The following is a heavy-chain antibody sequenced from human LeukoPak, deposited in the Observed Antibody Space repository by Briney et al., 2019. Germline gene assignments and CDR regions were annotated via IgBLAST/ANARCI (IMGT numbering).Heavy chain of an antibody. CDR1: GDSISSSY. J-gene: IGHJ4*02. Sequence: SETLSLTCTVSGDSISSSYWSWIRQPPGKGLEWIGYIYYSGSTNYNPSLKSRVTISVDTSKNQFSLKLSSVTAADTAVYYCARHKRQTTVTTLGFDYWGQGTLVTVSS. V-gene: IGHV4-59*08. CDR3: ARHKRQTTVTTLGFDY. CDR2: IYYSGST. D-gene: IGHD4-17*01.